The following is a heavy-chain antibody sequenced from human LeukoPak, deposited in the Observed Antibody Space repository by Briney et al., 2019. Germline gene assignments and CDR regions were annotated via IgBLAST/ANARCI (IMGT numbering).Heavy chain of an antibody. CDR1: GFTFSSYG. Sequence: TGGSLRLSCAASGFTFSSYGMHWVRQAPGKGLEWVAFIRYDGSNKYYADSVKGRFTISRDNSKNTLYLQMNSLRAEDTAVYYCARYRGDGYYYYYYMDVWGKGTTVTVSS. CDR2: IRYDGSNK. CDR3: ARYRGDGYYYYYYMDV. J-gene: IGHJ6*03. V-gene: IGHV3-30*02. D-gene: IGHD1-1*01.